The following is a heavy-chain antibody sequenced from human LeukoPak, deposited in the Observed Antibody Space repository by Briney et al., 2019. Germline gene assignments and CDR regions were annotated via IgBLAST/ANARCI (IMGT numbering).Heavy chain of an antibody. V-gene: IGHV3-21*01. CDR2: ISSSSSYI. CDR1: GFTFSSYS. D-gene: IGHD3-10*01. CDR3: ARDSDGSSNWFDP. Sequence: GGSLRLSCAASGFTFSSYSMNWVRQAPGKGLEWVSSISSSSSYIYYADSVKGRFTISRDNAKSSLYLQMNSLRAEDTAVYYCARDSDGSSNWFDPWGQGTLVTVSS. J-gene: IGHJ5*02.